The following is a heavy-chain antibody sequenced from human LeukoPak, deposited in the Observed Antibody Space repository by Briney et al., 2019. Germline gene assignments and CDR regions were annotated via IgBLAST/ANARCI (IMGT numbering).Heavy chain of an antibody. V-gene: IGHV5-51*01. J-gene: IGHJ3*02. CDR2: IYPGDSDT. CDR3: ARRPTNDAFDI. Sequence: GESLQISCKGSGYSFTSYWIAWVRPMPGKGLEWMGIIYPGDSDTRYSPSFQGQVTISADKSISTAYLQWSSLKASDTAMYYCARRPTNDAFDIWGQGTVVTVSS. CDR1: GYSFTSYW.